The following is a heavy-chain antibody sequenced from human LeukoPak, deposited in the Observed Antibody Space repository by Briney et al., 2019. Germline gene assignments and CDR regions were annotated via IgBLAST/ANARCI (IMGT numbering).Heavy chain of an antibody. D-gene: IGHD4-17*01. J-gene: IGHJ4*02. Sequence: ASVKVSCKASGYTFTSYAIHWVRQAPGQRLEWMGWINAGNGNTKYSQKFQGRVTITRDTSASTAYMELSSLKSEDTAVCYCARSGGDSFDYWGQGTLVTVSS. CDR3: ARSGGDSFDY. V-gene: IGHV1-3*01. CDR2: INAGNGNT. CDR1: GYTFTSYA.